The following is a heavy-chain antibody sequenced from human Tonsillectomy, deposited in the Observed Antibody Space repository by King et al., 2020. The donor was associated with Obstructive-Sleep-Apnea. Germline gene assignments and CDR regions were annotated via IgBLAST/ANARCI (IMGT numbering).Heavy chain of an antibody. CDR1: GFTFSDYW. J-gene: IGHJ6*02. V-gene: IGHV3-7*01. CDR2: VKQDGSEK. D-gene: IGHD2-15*01. CDR3: ASFPYGVVATAYSYYYNGMDV. Sequence: DVQLVESGGGLVQPGGSLRLSCAASGFTFSDYWMSWVRQAPGKGLEWVANVKQDGSEKYYVDSVKGRFTISRDNAKNSLYLHMNSLRADDTAVYYCASFPYGVVATAYSYYYNGMDVWGQGTTVTVSS.